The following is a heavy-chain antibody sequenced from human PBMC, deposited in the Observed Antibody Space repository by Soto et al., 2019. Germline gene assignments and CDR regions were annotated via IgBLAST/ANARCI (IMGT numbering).Heavy chain of an antibody. CDR1: GFTFSSYA. J-gene: IGHJ4*02. Sequence: PGGSLRLSCAASGFTFSSYAMSWVRQAPGKGLEWVSAISGSGGSTYYADSVKGRFTISRDNSKNTLYLHLTSLRADDTAVYYCAKRLSYYFDYWGQGILVTLSS. D-gene: IGHD6-19*01. CDR2: ISGSGGST. V-gene: IGHV3-23*01. CDR3: AKRLSYYFDY.